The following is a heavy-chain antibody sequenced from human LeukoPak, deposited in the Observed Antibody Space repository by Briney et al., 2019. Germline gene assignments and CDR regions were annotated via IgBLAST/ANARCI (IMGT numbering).Heavy chain of an antibody. J-gene: IGHJ4*02. D-gene: IGHD2-21*01. CDR3: AGRSPYCGGDCYAY. CDR1: GNSASSNSAA. Sequence: SQTLALTWAISGNSASSNSAAGSWIPQSRSRGLEWLGRTYYRSKWYNDYAVSVKSRITINPDTSKNQFSLQLNSVTPEDTAVYYCAGRSPYCGGDCYAYWGQGTLVTVSS. CDR2: TYYRSKWYN. V-gene: IGHV6-1*01.